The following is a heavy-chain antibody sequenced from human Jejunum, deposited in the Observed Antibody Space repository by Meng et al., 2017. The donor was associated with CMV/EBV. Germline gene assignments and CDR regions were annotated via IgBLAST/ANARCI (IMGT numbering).Heavy chain of an antibody. CDR3: GRNRVDY. Sequence: SRAASGFTFSTYWMSWVRQAPGKGLGWVADIKQDGSETFYVDSVKGRFTISSDNAKSSLYLQMHSLRAEDTAVYYCGRNRVDYWGQGTLVTVSS. D-gene: IGHD1-14*01. CDR2: IKQDGSET. J-gene: IGHJ4*02. V-gene: IGHV3-7*01. CDR1: GFTFSTYW.